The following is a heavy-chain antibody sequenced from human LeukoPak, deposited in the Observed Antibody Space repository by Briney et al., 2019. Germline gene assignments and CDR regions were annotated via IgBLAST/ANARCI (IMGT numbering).Heavy chain of an antibody. J-gene: IGHJ5*02. CDR2: SNHSGST. Sequence: SETLSLTCAVYGGSFSGYYWSWIRQPPGKGLEWIGESNHSGSTNYNPSLKSRVTISVDTAKNQFSLKLSSVTAADTAVYYCARRGYCTNGVCNNWFDPWGQGTLVTVSS. V-gene: IGHV4-34*01. CDR1: GGSFSGYY. D-gene: IGHD2-8*01. CDR3: ARRGYCTNGVCNNWFDP.